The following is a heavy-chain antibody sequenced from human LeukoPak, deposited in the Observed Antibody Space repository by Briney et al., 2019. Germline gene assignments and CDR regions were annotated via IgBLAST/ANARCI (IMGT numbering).Heavy chain of an antibody. V-gene: IGHV3-11*03. CDR2: ISGSSTYT. D-gene: IGHD3-10*01. J-gene: IGHJ4*02. CDR3: ARARELRYFDY. Sequence: GGSLRLSCAASGFTFSDYYMNWIRQAPGKGLEWVSYISGSSTYTNYADSVKGRFTISRDNAKSSLYLQMNSLRAEDTAFYYCARARELRYFDYWGQGTLVTVSS. CDR1: GFTFSDYY.